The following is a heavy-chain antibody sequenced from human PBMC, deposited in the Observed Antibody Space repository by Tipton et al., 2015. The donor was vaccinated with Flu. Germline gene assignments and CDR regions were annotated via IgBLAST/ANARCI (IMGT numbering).Heavy chain of an antibody. D-gene: IGHD3-22*01. CDR3: ASLPYYDSSGYYYGEDY. V-gene: IGHV4-4*07. J-gene: IGHJ4*02. CDR1: GGSISSYY. Sequence: TLSLTCTVSGGSISSYYWSWIRQPAGKGLEWIGRIYTSGSTNYNPSLKSRVTMSVDTSKNQFSLKLSSVTAADTAVYYCASLPYYDSSGYYYGEDYWGQGTLVTVSS. CDR2: IYTSGST.